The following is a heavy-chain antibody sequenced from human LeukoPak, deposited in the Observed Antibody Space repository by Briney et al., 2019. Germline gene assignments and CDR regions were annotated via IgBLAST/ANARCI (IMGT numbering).Heavy chain of an antibody. D-gene: IGHD2-2*01. J-gene: IGHJ4*02. CDR1: GGTFSSYA. Sequence: SVKVSCKASGGTFSSYAISWVRQAPGQGLEWMGGTIPIFGTANYAQKFQGRVTITADESTSTAYMELSSLRSEDTAVYYCARGESSTSCYYYWGQGTLVTVSS. CDR3: ARGESSTSCYYY. V-gene: IGHV1-69*13. CDR2: TIPIFGTA.